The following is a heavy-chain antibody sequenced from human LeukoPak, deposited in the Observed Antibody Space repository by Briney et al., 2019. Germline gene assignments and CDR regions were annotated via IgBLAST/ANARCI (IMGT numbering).Heavy chain of an antibody. CDR1: GGSISSYY. CDR2: IYTSGST. CDR3: ARLVISRGRRNAFDI. Sequence: SETLSLTCTVSGGSISSYYWSWIRQPAGKGLEWIGRIYTSGSTNYNPSLKSRVTISVDTSKNQFSLKLSSVTAADTAVYYCARLVISRGRRNAFDIWGQGTMVTVSS. V-gene: IGHV4-4*07. D-gene: IGHD3-9*01. J-gene: IGHJ3*02.